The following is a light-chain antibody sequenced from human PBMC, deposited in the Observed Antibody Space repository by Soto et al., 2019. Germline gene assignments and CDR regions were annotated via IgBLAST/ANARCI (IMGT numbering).Light chain of an antibody. CDR1: SSDVGGYNY. CDR2: EVS. J-gene: IGLJ1*01. CDR3: SSYAGSNNFNV. Sequence: QSALTQPPSASGSPGQSVTISCTGTSSDVGGYNYVSWYQQHPGKAPKLMIYEVSERPSGVPDRFSGSKSGNTASLTVSGLQAEDEADYYCSSYAGSNNFNVFGTGNKVTVL. V-gene: IGLV2-8*01.